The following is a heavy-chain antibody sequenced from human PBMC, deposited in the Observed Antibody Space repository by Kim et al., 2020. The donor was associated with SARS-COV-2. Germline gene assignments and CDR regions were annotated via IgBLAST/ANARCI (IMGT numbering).Heavy chain of an antibody. Sequence: GESLKISCKASGYTFSTRYWIVWVRQMPGKGLEWMGTVYPGDSDHRYSPSFQGRVSISADKSISTAYLQWSSLEASDTAIYYCARRRDGDYHLDYWGQGTLVTVSS. V-gene: IGHV5-51*01. D-gene: IGHD4-17*01. CDR3: ARRRDGDYHLDY. J-gene: IGHJ4*02. CDR2: VYPGDSDH. CDR1: GYTFSTRYW.